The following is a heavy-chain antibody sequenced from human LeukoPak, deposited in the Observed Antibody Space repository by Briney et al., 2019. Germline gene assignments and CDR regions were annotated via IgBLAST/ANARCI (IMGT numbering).Heavy chain of an antibody. Sequence: GETLRLSCAASGFTFSNYGMTWVRQAPGKGLEWVSAISGSGGSTFYADSVKGRFTTSRDNSKSAMYLQMNSLRAEDTAVYYCARGGHYDYVWGRYRQKDGFDYWGQGTLVTVSS. V-gene: IGHV3-23*01. CDR1: GFTFSNYG. CDR3: ARGGHYDYVWGRYRQKDGFDY. J-gene: IGHJ4*02. CDR2: ISGSGGST. D-gene: IGHD3-16*02.